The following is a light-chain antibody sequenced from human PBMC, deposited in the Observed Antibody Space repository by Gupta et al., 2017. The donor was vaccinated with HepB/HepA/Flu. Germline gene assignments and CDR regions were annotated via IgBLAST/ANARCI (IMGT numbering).Light chain of an antibody. CDR3: ASWDDRRSGWV. CDR2: KDN. J-gene: IGLJ3*02. Sequence: QSVLTQPPSMSGTPGQTITISCSGSASNLGNNFVFWYQQFPGAAPRLIIFKDNRRHSAVPASFSGSKSGASAALAITWLRAEDDADYYCASWDDRRSGWVFGGGTKPTVL. CDR1: ASNLGNNF. V-gene: IGLV1-47*01.